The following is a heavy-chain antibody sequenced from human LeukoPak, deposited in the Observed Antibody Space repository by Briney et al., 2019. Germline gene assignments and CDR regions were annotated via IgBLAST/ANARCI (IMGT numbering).Heavy chain of an antibody. CDR3: ARGPHPGGAGYNLIDH. J-gene: IGHJ4*02. CDR2: ISYRGTT. V-gene: IGHV4-39*01. CDR1: GGSISSSSYY. D-gene: IGHD5-24*01. Sequence: SETLSLTCTVSGGSISSSSYYWGWIRQPPGKGLEWIGSISYRGTTIYNPSLKSRVTISVDTSKNQFFLKVSSVTAADTAVYYCARGPHPGGAGYNLIDHWGQGTLVTVSP.